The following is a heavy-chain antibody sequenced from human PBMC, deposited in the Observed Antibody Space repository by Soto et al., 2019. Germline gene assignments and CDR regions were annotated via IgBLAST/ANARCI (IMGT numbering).Heavy chain of an antibody. Sequence: ASVKVSCKASGYTFTGYYMHWVRQAPGQGLEWMGWINPYNGNTNYAQKLQGRVTMTTDTSTSTAYMELRSLRSDDTAVYYCARGGNWIPEYYFDYWGQGTLVTVSS. V-gene: IGHV1-18*04. CDR1: GYTFTGYY. J-gene: IGHJ4*02. CDR2: INPYNGNT. D-gene: IGHD1-1*01. CDR3: ARGGNWIPEYYFDY.